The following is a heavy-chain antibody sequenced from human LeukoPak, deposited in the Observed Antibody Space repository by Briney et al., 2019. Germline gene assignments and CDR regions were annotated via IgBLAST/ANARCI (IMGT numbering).Heavy chain of an antibody. D-gene: IGHD2-2*01. CDR3: ASNIVVVPYYYYYMDV. V-gene: IGHV4-30-4*08. CDR1: GGSISSGDYY. Sequence: PSETLSLTCTVSGGSISSGDYYWSWIRQPPGKGLEWNGYIYYSGSTYYNPSLKSRVTISVDTSKNQFSLKLSSVTAADTAVYYCASNIVVVPYYYYYMDVWGKGTTVTVSS. J-gene: IGHJ6*03. CDR2: IYYSGST.